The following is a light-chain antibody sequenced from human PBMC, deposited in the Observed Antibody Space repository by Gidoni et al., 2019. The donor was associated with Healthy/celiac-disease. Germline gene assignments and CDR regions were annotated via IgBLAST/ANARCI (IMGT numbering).Light chain of an antibody. V-gene: IGLV6-57*01. CDR2: DDN. CDR3: QSYDSSTVV. Sequence: NFMLTQPHSVSESPGKTVTISCTRSSGSIASNHVQWYQQRPGSSPTTVIYDDNQRPSGVPDRFSGSIDSSSNSASLTISGLKTEDEADYYCQSYDSSTVVFGGGTKLTVL. J-gene: IGLJ2*01. CDR1: SGSIASNH.